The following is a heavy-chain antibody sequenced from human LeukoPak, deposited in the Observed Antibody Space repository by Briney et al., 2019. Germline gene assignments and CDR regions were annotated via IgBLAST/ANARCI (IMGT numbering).Heavy chain of an antibody. Sequence: GGSLRLSCAASGFTFSSYSMNWVRQAPRKGLEWVSSISSSSSYIYYADSVKGRLTISRDNAEKSLYLQMDSLRGEDTAVYYCTRDVASSTYHFESSGLLDYWGQGTLVTVSS. CDR1: GFTFSSYS. V-gene: IGHV3-21*01. J-gene: IGHJ4*02. CDR3: TRDVASSTYHFESSGLLDY. D-gene: IGHD3-22*01. CDR2: ISSSSSYI.